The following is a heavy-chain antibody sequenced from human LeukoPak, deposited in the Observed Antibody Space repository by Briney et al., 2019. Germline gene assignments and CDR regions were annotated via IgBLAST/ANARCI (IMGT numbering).Heavy chain of an antibody. V-gene: IGHV4-34*01. Sequence: SETLSLTCAVYGASFSGYYWSWIRQPPGKGLEWIGEINHSGSTNYNPSLKSRVTISVDTSKNQFSLKLSSVSAADTAVYYCARGGNSDPFDYWGQGTLVTVSS. J-gene: IGHJ4*02. CDR3: ARGGNSDPFDY. D-gene: IGHD4-23*01. CDR2: INHSGST. CDR1: GASFSGYY.